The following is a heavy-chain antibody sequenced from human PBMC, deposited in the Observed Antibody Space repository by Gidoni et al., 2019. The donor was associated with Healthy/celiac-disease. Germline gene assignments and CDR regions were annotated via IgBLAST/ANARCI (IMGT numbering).Heavy chain of an antibody. D-gene: IGHD1-1*01. J-gene: IGHJ4*02. V-gene: IGHV4-4*02. CDR3: AREGNRVDRTIDY. Sequence: QVQLQESGPGLVKPSGTLSLTCAVSGGSISSSNWWSWVRQPPGKGLEWIGEFYHSWSNNYTPSLKSRVTISVDKSKNHFSLKLSSVTAADTAVYYCAREGNRVDRTIDYWGQGTLVTVSS. CDR2: FYHSWSN. CDR1: GGSISSSNW.